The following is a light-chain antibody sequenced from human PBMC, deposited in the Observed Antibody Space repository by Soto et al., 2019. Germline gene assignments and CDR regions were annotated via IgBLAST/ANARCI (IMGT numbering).Light chain of an antibody. Sequence: EIVLTQSPVTLSLSPGERATLSCRASQSVSSSYLAWYQQKPGQAPRLLIYGASSRATGIPDRFSGSGSGTDFTLTISRLEPEDFAVYYCQQYSRPPPWTFGQGTKVEIK. CDR1: QSVSSSY. CDR3: QQYSRPPPWT. V-gene: IGKV3-20*01. CDR2: GAS. J-gene: IGKJ1*01.